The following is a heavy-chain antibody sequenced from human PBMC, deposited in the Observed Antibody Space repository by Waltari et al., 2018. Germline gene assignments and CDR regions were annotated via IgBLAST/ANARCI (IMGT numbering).Heavy chain of an antibody. J-gene: IGHJ4*02. CDR1: GLTLRSYI. V-gene: IGHV3-30-3*01. CDR3: ARGGGWNSHLDY. D-gene: IGHD1-7*01. CDR2: ISYDGTNK. Sequence: QVQLVESGGGVVQPGRSLRLSCAASGLTLRSYIMHRVRQPPGKGLEWVAVISYDGTNKYYADSVKGRFTISRDNSKNTLYLQMNSLRPDDTAVYYCARGGGWNSHLDYWGQGTLVTVSS.